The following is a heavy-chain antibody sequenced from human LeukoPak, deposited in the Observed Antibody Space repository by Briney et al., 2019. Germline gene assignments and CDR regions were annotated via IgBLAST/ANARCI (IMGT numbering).Heavy chain of an antibody. Sequence: SETLSLTCTVSGGSISSYYWSWIRQPPGKGLEWIGFIHYSGSTHYNPSLKSRVTISVVTSKDQFSLKLSSVTAADTAVYYCARGLGYYYDSSGYYYSDDFCFDYWGQGTLVTVSS. D-gene: IGHD3-22*01. CDR2: IHYSGST. CDR3: ARGLGYYYDSSGYYYSDDFCFDY. CDR1: GGSISSYY. V-gene: IGHV4-59*08. J-gene: IGHJ4*02.